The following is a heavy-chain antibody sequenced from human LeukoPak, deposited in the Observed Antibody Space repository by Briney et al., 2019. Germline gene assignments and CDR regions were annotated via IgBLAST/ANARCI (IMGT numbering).Heavy chain of an antibody. CDR1: GGTFSSYA. CDR2: IIPLFGTA. CDR3: AREGNGDYAGEAYYFDY. D-gene: IGHD4-17*01. J-gene: IGHJ4*02. Sequence: SVKLSCKASGGTFSSYAISRVRQAPGQGLEWMGGIIPLFGTANYAQKFQGRVTITADKSTSTAYMELSSLRSEDTAVYYCAREGNGDYAGEAYYFDYWGQGTLVTVSS. V-gene: IGHV1-69*06.